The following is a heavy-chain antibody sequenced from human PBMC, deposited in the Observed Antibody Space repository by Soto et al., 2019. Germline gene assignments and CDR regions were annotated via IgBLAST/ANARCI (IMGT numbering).Heavy chain of an antibody. V-gene: IGHV4-59*01. CDR1: GGSISSSS. Sequence: SETLSLTCTVSGGSISSSSWSWIRQPPGRGLEWIGYIYNNGRTDYNPSLKSRVTISVDTAKNHFSLKLSSVTPADTAVYYCARARFCTSTSGYHYFDFWGQGTLVTVSS. CDR2: IYNNGRT. J-gene: IGHJ4*02. D-gene: IGHD2-2*01. CDR3: ARARFCTSTSGYHYFDF.